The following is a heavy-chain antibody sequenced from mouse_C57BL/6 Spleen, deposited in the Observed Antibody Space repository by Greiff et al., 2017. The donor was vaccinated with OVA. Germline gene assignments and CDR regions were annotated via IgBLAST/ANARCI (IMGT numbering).Heavy chain of an antibody. CDR3: ARTTGTLKWFAY. D-gene: IGHD4-1*02. V-gene: IGHV5-17*01. Sequence: EVMLVESGGGLVKPGGSLKLSCAASGFTFSDYGMHWVRQAPEKGLEWVAYISSGSSTIYYADTVKGRFTISRDNANNTLFLQMTSLRSEDTAMYYCARTTGTLKWFAYWGQGALVTVSA. J-gene: IGHJ3*01. CDR2: ISSGSSTI. CDR1: GFTFSDYG.